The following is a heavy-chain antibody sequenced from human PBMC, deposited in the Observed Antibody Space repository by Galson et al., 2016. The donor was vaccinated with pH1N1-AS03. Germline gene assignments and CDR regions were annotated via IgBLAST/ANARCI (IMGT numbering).Heavy chain of an antibody. V-gene: IGHV5-51*01. J-gene: IGHJ4*02. CDR3: ARHPPEYCGGNRCYCIDY. D-gene: IGHD2-15*01. Sequence: QSGAEVTKPGESLKISCKVSGYSFTTYWIGWVRQMPGKGLEWMGYIYPGDSDTRYSPSFQGQVSISADKSISPAFLQWTSLKASVSAMYYCARHPPEYCGGNRCYCIDYWGQGTLVTVSS. CDR2: IYPGDSDT. CDR1: GYSFTTYW.